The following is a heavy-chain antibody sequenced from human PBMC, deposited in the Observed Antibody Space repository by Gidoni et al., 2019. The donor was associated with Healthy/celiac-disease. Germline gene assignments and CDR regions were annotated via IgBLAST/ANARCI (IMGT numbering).Heavy chain of an antibody. J-gene: IGHJ4*02. CDR2: ISAYNGNT. Sequence: QVQLVPSGAEVKKPVASVKVSCKASGYTFTSYGISWVRQAPGQGSEWMGWISAYNGNTNYAQKLQGRVTMTTDTSTSTAYRELRSLRSDDTVVYDGARDGVYCTGGVCYYYFDYWGQGTLVTVSS. CDR3: ARDGVYCTGGVCYYYFDY. CDR1: GYTFTSYG. D-gene: IGHD2-8*02. V-gene: IGHV1-18*01.